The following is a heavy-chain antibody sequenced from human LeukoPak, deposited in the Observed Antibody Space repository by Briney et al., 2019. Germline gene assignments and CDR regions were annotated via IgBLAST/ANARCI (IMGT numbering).Heavy chain of an antibody. D-gene: IGHD3-16*01. Sequence: PGRSLRLSCAASGFTFSSYGMHWVRQAPGKGLEWVAVISYDGSNKYYADSVKGRFTISRDNSKNTLYLQMNSLRAEDTAVYYCAKLMITFGGVFDYWGQGTRVTVSS. V-gene: IGHV3-30*18. CDR2: ISYDGSNK. J-gene: IGHJ4*02. CDR3: AKLMITFGGVFDY. CDR1: GFTFSSYG.